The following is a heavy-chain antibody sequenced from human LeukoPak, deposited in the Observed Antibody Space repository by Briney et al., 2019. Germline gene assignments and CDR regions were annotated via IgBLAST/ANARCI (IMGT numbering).Heavy chain of an antibody. CDR2: ISYTGTT. CDR3: AREGPHGSGIYYNPLDY. CDR1: GGSIRSNNDY. D-gene: IGHD3-10*01. J-gene: IGHJ4*02. Sequence: NPSETLSLTCTVSGGSIRSNNDYWGWIRQPPGKGLEWIGSISYTGTTYYNPSLKSRVTISLDTSKNQFSLKLISVTAADTALYYCAREGPHGSGIYYNPLDYWGQGALVIVSS. V-gene: IGHV4-39*02.